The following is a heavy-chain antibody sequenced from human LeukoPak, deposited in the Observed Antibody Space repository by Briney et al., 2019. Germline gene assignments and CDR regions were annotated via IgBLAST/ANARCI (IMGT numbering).Heavy chain of an antibody. J-gene: IGHJ6*02. CDR2: VSGDGGST. Sequence: GGSLRLSCAASGFTFDDFGLQWLGQAPGKGLEWGSLVSGDGGSTYYADPEKGRLTISRDNSKNSLYLQMNSLRTEDPALYYCAKDIGRFGEYGMDVWGQGTTVTVSS. V-gene: IGHV3-43*02. D-gene: IGHD3-10*01. CDR3: AKDIGRFGEYGMDV. CDR1: GFTFDDFG.